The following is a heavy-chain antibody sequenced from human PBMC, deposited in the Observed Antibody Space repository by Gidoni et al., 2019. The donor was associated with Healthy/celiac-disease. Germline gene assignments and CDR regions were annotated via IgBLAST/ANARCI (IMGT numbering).Heavy chain of an antibody. CDR2: INPNSGGT. V-gene: IGHV1-2*02. CDR3: ARDLSSCSSTSCPSTPHYNWFDP. CDR1: GYTFTGYY. Sequence: QVQLVQSGAEVKKPVASVKVSCKASGYTFTGYYMHWVRQAPGQGLGWMGWINPNSGGTNYAQKFQGRVTMTRDTSISTAYMELSRLRSDDTAVYYCARDLSSCSSTSCPSTPHYNWFDPWGQGTLVTVSS. J-gene: IGHJ5*02. D-gene: IGHD2-2*01.